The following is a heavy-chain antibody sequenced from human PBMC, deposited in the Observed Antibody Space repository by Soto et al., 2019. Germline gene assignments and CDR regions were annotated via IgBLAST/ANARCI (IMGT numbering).Heavy chain of an antibody. D-gene: IGHD6-19*01. V-gene: IGHV1-46*04. CDR3: ARDSSSGWPLGY. CDR1: GYTFTSYY. CDR2: INPSGRST. J-gene: IGHJ4*02. Sequence: QVQLVQSGAEVKKPGASVKISCKASGYTFTSYYMHWVRQAPGQGLEWMGMINPSGRSTGYAQKLQGRITMTRDTSTSTVYMELSSLRSEDAAMYYCARDSSSGWPLGYWGQGTLVTVSS.